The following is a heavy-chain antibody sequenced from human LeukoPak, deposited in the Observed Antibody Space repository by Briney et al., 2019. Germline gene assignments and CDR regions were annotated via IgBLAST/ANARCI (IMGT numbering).Heavy chain of an antibody. CDR3: AKGEYSYGYLFDY. J-gene: IGHJ4*02. CDR1: GFTFSSYA. D-gene: IGHD5-18*01. Sequence: GGSLRLSCVASGFTFSSYAMSWVRQAPGKGLEWVSNISSSGGSTYYADSVKGRFTISRDNSKNTLNLQMNGLRAEDTAVYYCAKGEYSYGYLFDYWGQGTLVTVSS. CDR2: ISSSGGST. V-gene: IGHV3-23*01.